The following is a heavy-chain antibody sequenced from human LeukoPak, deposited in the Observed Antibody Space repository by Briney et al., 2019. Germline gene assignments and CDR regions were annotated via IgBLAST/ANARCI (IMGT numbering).Heavy chain of an antibody. CDR3: ARVPQRWTTVSRGWFDP. D-gene: IGHD4-17*01. CDR1: GGSFSGYY. V-gene: IGHV4-34*01. CDR2: INHSGST. Sequence: SSETLSLTCAVYGGSFSGYYWSWIRQPPGKGLEWIGEINHSGSTNYNPSLKSRVTISVDTSKNQFSLKLSSVTAADTAVYYCARVPQRWTTVSRGWFDPWGQGTLVTVSS. J-gene: IGHJ5*02.